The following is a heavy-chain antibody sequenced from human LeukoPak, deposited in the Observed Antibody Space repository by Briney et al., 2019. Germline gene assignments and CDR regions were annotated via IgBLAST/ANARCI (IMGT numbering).Heavy chain of an antibody. J-gene: IGHJ4*02. CDR2: MNPNSGNT. V-gene: IGHV1-8*03. CDR1: GYTFISYD. CDR3: ARATYYYDNNGYYYNIGDFDY. Sequence: ASVKVSRKASGYTFISYDINWVRQATRQGLEWMGWMNPNSGNTGYAQKFQGRVTITRNTSISTAYMELSSLRSEDTAVYYCARATYYYDNNGYYYNIGDFDYWGQGTLVTVS. D-gene: IGHD3-22*01.